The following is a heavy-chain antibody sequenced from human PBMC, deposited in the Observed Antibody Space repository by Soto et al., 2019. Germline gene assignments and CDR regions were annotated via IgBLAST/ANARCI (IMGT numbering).Heavy chain of an antibody. CDR1: GYTFTSYG. V-gene: IGHV1-18*01. D-gene: IGHD6-25*01. J-gene: IGHJ4*02. Sequence: GAPAKVSCKTSGYTFTSYGVSWVRQAPGQGLEWMGWISAYNGDTNYAQRFQDRVSMTTDTSTNTAYMELRSLRSDDTAVYYCTRDEAPGIGGATNLFEFRGQGTLVTVSS. CDR3: TRDEAPGIGGATNLFEF. CDR2: ISAYNGDT.